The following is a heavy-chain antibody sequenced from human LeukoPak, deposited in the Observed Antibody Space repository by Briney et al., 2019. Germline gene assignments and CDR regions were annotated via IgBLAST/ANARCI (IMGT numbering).Heavy chain of an antibody. CDR1: GGSISSSNW. Sequence: PSGTLSLTCAVSGGSISSSNWWSWVRPPPGKGLEWIGEIYHSGSTNYNPSLKSRVTISVDKSKNQFSLKLSSVTAADTAVYYCARDTVVVPAATGVNWFDPWGQGTPVTVSS. D-gene: IGHD2-2*01. J-gene: IGHJ5*02. CDR2: IYHSGST. CDR3: ARDTVVVPAATGVNWFDP. V-gene: IGHV4-4*02.